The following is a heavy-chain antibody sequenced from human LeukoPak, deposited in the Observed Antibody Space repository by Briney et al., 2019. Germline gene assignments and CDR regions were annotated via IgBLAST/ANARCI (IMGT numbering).Heavy chain of an antibody. CDR1: GGSFSGYY. CDR2: INHSGST. V-gene: IGHV4-34*01. CDR3: ARRAGRRAFFFDY. D-gene: IGHD6-19*01. J-gene: IGHJ4*02. Sequence: PSETLSLTCAVYGGSFSGYYWSWIRQPPGKGLEWIGEINHSGSTNYNPSLKSRVTISVDTSKNQFSLKLRSVTAADTAVYSCARRAGRRAFFFDYWGQGTLVTVSS.